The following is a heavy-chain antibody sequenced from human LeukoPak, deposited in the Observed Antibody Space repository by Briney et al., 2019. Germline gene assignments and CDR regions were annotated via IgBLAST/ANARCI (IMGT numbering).Heavy chain of an antibody. D-gene: IGHD3-22*01. CDR1: GFTFSSYA. J-gene: IGHJ4*02. Sequence: GGSLRLSCAASGFTFSSYAMSWVRQAPGKGLEWVSAISGSGGSTYYADSVKGRFTISRDNSKNTLYLQMNSLRAEDTAVYYCAKGSTMIVVVTTHFDYWGQGTLVTVSS. V-gene: IGHV3-23*01. CDR3: AKGSTMIVVVTTHFDY. CDR2: ISGSGGST.